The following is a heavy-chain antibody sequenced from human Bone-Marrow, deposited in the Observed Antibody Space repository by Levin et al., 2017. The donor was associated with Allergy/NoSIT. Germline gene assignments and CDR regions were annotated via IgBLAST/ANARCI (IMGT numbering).Heavy chain of an antibody. CDR3: ASSHAGYSSSWFDY. CDR2: IRGKAYGGTT. D-gene: IGHD6-13*01. Sequence: GGSLRLSCTASGFTFGDYAMSWVRQAPGKGLEWVGFIRGKAYGGTTDYAASVKGRFTISRDDSRSVAYLQMKSLKTEDTGVYYCASSHAGYSSSWFDYWGQGTLVTVSS. J-gene: IGHJ4*02. V-gene: IGHV3-49*04. CDR1: GFTFGDYA.